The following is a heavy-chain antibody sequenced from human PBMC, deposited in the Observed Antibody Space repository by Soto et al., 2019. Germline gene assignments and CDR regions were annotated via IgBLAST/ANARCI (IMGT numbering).Heavy chain of an antibody. CDR3: AKGITMIVVVDGMDV. D-gene: IGHD3-22*01. J-gene: IGHJ6*02. CDR1: GFTFSSYA. Sequence: GGSLRLSCAASGFTFSSYAMSWVRQAPGKGLEWVSAISGSGGSTYYADSVKGRFTISRDNSKNTLYLQMNSLRAEDTAVYYCAKGITMIVVVDGMDVWGQGTTVTVSS. V-gene: IGHV3-23*01. CDR2: ISGSGGST.